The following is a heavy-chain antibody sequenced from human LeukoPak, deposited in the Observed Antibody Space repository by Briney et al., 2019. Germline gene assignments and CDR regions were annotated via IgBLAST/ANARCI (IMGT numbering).Heavy chain of an antibody. V-gene: IGHV1-69*13. J-gene: IGHJ6*02. CDR1: GGTFSSYA. D-gene: IGHD6-13*01. CDR2: IIPIFGTA. CDR3: ARYSSSNYYYYGMDV. Sequence: GASVKVSCKASGGTFSSYAISWVRQAPGQGLEWMGGIIPIFGTANYAQKFQGRVTITADESTSTAYMELSSLRSEDTAVYYCARYSSSNYYYYGMDVWGQGTTVTVSS.